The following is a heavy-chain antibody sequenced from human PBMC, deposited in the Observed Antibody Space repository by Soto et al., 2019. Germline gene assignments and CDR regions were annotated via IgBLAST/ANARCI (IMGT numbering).Heavy chain of an antibody. CDR1: GFTFSSYA. V-gene: IGHV3-30-3*01. CDR3: ARDQRNYVAYFDY. J-gene: IGHJ4*02. D-gene: IGHD1-7*01. Sequence: QVQLVESGGGVVQPGRSLRLSCAASGFTFSSYAMHWVRQAPGKGLEWVAVISYDGSNKYYADSVKGRFTFSRDNSKNTLYLQMNSLRAEDTAVYYCARDQRNYVAYFDYWGQGTLVTVSS. CDR2: ISYDGSNK.